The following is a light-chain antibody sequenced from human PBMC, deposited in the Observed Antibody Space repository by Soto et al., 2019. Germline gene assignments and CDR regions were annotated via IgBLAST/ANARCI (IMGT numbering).Light chain of an antibody. Sequence: QSVLTQPPSVSAAPGQTVTISCSGSSANIGNNYVSWYHQVPGTAPKVVIHDNDQRPSGIPDRFSGSKSGTSATLGITGLQTGDEADYYCLTWDSSLSVAIFGGGTKLTVL. V-gene: IGLV1-51*01. J-gene: IGLJ2*01. CDR1: SANIGNNY. CDR3: LTWDSSLSVAI. CDR2: DND.